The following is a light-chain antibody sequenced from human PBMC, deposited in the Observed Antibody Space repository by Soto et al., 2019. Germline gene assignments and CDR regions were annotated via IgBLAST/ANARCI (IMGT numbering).Light chain of an antibody. V-gene: IGLV1-40*01. CDR1: SSNIGAGYD. CDR3: QSYDSSLSGSKV. Sequence: QSVLTQPPSVSGAPGQSVTISCTGSSSNIGAGYDVHWYQQLPGTDPKLLISGNSNRPSGVPDRFSGSKSGTSASLAITGREAEDEADYYCQSYDSSLSGSKVFGTGTKLTVL. CDR2: GNS. J-gene: IGLJ1*01.